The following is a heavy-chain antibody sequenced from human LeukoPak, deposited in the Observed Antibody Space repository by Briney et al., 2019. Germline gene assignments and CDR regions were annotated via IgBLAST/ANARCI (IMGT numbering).Heavy chain of an antibody. V-gene: IGHV4-34*01. D-gene: IGHD5-18*01. CDR3: ARGSDTAMPDKGEFDY. CDR1: GGSFSGYY. J-gene: IGHJ4*02. CDR2: INHSGST. Sequence: KPSETLSLTCAVYGGSFSGYYWSWIRQPPGKGLEWIGEINHSGSTNYNTSLNSRVTVSVDTSKNQFSLKLSSVTDADTAVYYCARGSDTAMPDKGEFDYWGQGTLVTVSS.